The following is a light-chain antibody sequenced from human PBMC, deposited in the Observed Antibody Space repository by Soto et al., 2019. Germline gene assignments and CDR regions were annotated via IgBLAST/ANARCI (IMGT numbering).Light chain of an antibody. Sequence: LTQPASVSGSPGQSITISCTGSGSDIGAYNYVSWYQQHPGKAPKLLIHGVTRRPSGVSSRFSASKSAYTASLTISGLQAEDEATYFCSSFTTSYFYVFGPGTKVTVL. CDR3: SSFTTSYFYV. J-gene: IGLJ1*01. CDR1: GSDIGAYNY. V-gene: IGLV2-14*01. CDR2: GVT.